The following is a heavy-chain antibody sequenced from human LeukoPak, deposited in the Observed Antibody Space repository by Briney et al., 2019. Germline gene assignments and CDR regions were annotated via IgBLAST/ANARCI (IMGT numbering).Heavy chain of an antibody. CDR2: IYYSGST. CDR3: ARADCSSTSCYTFNPPWFDP. CDR1: GGSFSGYY. J-gene: IGHJ5*02. V-gene: IGHV4-31*11. Sequence: SETLSLTCAVYGGSFSGYYWSWIRQHPGKGLEWIGYIYYSGSTYYNPSLKSRVTISVDTSKNQFSLKLSSVTAADTAVYYCARADCSSTSCYTFNPPWFDPWGQGTLVTVSS. D-gene: IGHD2-2*02.